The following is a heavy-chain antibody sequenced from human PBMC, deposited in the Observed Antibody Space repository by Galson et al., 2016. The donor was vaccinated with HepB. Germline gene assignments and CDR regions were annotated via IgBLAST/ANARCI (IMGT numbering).Heavy chain of an antibody. D-gene: IGHD3-10*01. J-gene: IGHJ4*02. V-gene: IGHV4-39*01. CDR2: IHYSGSP. Sequence: SETLSLTCTVSGGSISSSSSYWGWIRQPPGKGLEWIGSIHYSGSPYYNPSLKSRVTMSVDTSKNQFSLRLTSVTAADTAVYYCATQKLLWFGEGDFWGQGTLVTVSS. CDR3: ATQKLLWFGEGDF. CDR1: GGSISSSSSY.